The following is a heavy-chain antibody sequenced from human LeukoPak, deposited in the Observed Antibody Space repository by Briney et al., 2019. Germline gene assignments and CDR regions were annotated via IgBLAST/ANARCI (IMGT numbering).Heavy chain of an antibody. CDR1: GFSFSSYS. D-gene: IGHD1-1*01. CDR3: VRGGTGNGNYFDF. CDR2: IDDRGSPI. V-gene: IGHV3-48*01. Sequence: GGSLRLSCAASGFSFSSYSMNWVRKAPGQGLEWLSYIDDRGSPIKYADSVKGRFTISRDNAKNSLSLQMNGLRGEDTAVYYCVRGGTGNGNYFDFWGQGTLVTVSS. J-gene: IGHJ4*02.